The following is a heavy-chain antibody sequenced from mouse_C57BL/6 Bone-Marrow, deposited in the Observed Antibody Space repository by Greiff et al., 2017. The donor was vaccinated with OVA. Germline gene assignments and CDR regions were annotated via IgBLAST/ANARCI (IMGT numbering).Heavy chain of an antibody. D-gene: IGHD2-1*01. CDR2: INPSSGYT. J-gene: IGHJ3*01. V-gene: IGHV1-4*01. CDR3: AIYYGNYLFAY. CDR1: GYTFTSYT. Sequence: QVQLQQSGAELARPGASVKMSCKASGYTFTSYTMHWVKQRPGQGLEWIGYINPSSGYTKYNQKFKDKATLTADKSSSTAYMQLSSLTSEDSAVYYCAIYYGNYLFAYWGQGTLVTVSA.